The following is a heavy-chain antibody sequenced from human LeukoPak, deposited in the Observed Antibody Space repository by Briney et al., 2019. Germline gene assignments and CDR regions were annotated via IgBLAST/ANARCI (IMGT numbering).Heavy chain of an antibody. CDR3: AREKNSPAAYYMDV. V-gene: IGHV1-2*06. J-gene: IGHJ6*03. D-gene: IGHD2-2*01. Sequence: ASVKVSCKASGYTFTGYYMHWVRQAPGQGLEWMGRINPNSGGTNYAQKFQGRVTMTRDTSISTAYMELSRLRSDDTAVYYCAREKNSPAAYYMDVWGKGTTVTVSS. CDR2: INPNSGGT. CDR1: GYTFTGYY.